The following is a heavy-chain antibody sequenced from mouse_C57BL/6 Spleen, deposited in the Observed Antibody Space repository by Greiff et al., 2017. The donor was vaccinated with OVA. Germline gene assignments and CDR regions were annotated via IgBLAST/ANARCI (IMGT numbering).Heavy chain of an antibody. CDR3: ARDAYYSNYWFAY. D-gene: IGHD2-5*01. Sequence: QVQLQQPGAALVKPGASVKLSCKASGYTFTSYWMHWVKQRPGQGLEWIGMIHPNSGSTNYNEKFKSKATLTVDKSSSTAYMQLSSLTSEDSAVYYCARDAYYSNYWFAYWGQGTLVTVSA. CDR2: IHPNSGST. V-gene: IGHV1-64*01. J-gene: IGHJ3*01. CDR1: GYTFTSYW.